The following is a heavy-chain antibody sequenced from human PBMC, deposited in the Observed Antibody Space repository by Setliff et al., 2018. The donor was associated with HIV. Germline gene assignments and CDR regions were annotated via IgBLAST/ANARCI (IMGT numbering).Heavy chain of an antibody. CDR1: GGSISSGTYY. J-gene: IGHJ5*01. CDR3: AMLDTSDYFRNNWFDS. CDR2: IYTDGST. D-gene: IGHD3-22*01. V-gene: IGHV4-61*09. Sequence: SETLSLTCTVSGGSISSGTYYWSWIRQPAGKGLEWIGHIYTDGSTNFNPSLRSRVTISAGTPKNQLSLKLTSVTAADTAVYYCAMLDTSDYFRNNWFDSWGQGTLVTVSS.